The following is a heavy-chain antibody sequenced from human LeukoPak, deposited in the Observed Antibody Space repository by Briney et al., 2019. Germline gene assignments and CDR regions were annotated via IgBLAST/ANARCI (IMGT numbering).Heavy chain of an antibody. CDR3: ARQEMATIVQDQL. CDR1: GGSISSSSYY. D-gene: IGHD5-24*01. Sequence: SETLSLTCTVSGGSISSSSYYWGWIRQPPGKGLEWIGSIYYSGSTYYNPSLKSRVTIPVDTSKNQFSLKLSSVTAADMAVYYCARQEMATIVQDQLWGQGTLVTVSS. V-gene: IGHV4-39*01. CDR2: IYYSGST. J-gene: IGHJ1*01.